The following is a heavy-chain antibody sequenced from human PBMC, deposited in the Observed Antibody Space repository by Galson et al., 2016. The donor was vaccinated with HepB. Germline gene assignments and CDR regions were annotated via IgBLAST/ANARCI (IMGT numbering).Heavy chain of an antibody. D-gene: IGHD3-9*01. CDR3: ARDAIVWYYFDS. J-gene: IGHJ4*02. Sequence: CAISGDSVSSNSGWNWIRQSPSRGLEWLGRTYYRSKWYSDYAVSVKSRITINPDTSKNQFSLHLNSVTPEDTAVYYCARDAIVWYYFDSWGQGTLVTVSS. V-gene: IGHV6-1*01. CDR2: TYYRSKWYS. CDR1: GDSVSSNSG.